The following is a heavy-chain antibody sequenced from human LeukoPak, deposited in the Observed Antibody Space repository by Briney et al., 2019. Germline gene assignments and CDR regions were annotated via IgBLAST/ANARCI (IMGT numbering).Heavy chain of an antibody. CDR1: GFTFSSYA. Sequence: PGRSLRLSCAASGFTFSSYAMHWVRQALGKGLEWVAVISYDGSNKYYADSVKGRFTISRDNSKNTLYLQMNSLRAEDTAVYYCARGGSSIAAAGWYWGQGTLVAVSS. J-gene: IGHJ4*02. CDR3: ARGGSSIAAAGWY. V-gene: IGHV3-30*04. D-gene: IGHD6-13*01. CDR2: ISYDGSNK.